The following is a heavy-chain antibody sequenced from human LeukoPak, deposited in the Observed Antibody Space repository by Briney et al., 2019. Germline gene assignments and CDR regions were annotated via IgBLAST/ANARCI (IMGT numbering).Heavy chain of an antibody. Sequence: PGGSLRLSCAASGFTVSSNYMSWVRQAPGKGLEWVSYISSSGSTIYYADSVKGRFTISRDNAKNSLYLQMNSLRAEDTAVYYCARSGGSYDLDYWGQGTLVTVSS. D-gene: IGHD1-26*01. CDR1: GFTVSSNY. V-gene: IGHV3-11*04. J-gene: IGHJ4*02. CDR2: ISSSGSTI. CDR3: ARSGGSYDLDY.